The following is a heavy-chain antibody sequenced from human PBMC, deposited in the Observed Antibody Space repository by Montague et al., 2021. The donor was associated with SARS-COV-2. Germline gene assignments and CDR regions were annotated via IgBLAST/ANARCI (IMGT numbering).Heavy chain of an antibody. D-gene: IGHD3-9*01. Sequence: PALVKPTQTLTLTCTFSGFSLSTSGMCMSWIRQPPGKALEWLALIDWDDGKYYSTSLKTRLTISKDTSKNQVVLTMTNMDPVDTATYYCARTYYDILTGYYTYDYWGQGTLVTVSS. CDR3: ARTYYDILTGYYTYDY. CDR2: IDWDDGK. CDR1: GFSLSTSGMC. J-gene: IGHJ4*02. V-gene: IGHV2-70*01.